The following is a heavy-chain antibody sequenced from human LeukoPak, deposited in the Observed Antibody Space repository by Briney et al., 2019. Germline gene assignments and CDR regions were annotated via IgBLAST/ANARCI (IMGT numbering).Heavy chain of an antibody. D-gene: IGHD3-22*01. V-gene: IGHV3-9*01. J-gene: IGHJ4*02. Sequence: GGSLRLSCAASGFTFDDYAMHWVRQAPGKGLEGVSGISWNSGSIGYAASVKGRFTISRDNAKNSLYLQMNSLRAEDTALYYCAKGVYYDSSGYFDYWGQGTLVTISS. CDR1: GFTFDDYA. CDR2: ISWNSGSI. CDR3: AKGVYYDSSGYFDY.